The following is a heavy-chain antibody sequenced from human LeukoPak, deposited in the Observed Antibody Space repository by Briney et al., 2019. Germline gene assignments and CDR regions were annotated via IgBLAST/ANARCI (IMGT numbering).Heavy chain of an antibody. V-gene: IGHV4-59*01. CDR1: GGSISSYY. J-gene: IGHJ4*02. CDR2: IYYSGST. Sequence: PSETLSLTCTVSGGSISSYYWSWIRQPPGKGLEWIGYIYYSGSTNYNPSLKSRVTISVDTSKNQFSLKLSSVTAADTAVYYCARDYRIVVVPAATPTFDYWGQGTLVTVSS. D-gene: IGHD2-2*01. CDR3: ARDYRIVVVPAATPTFDY.